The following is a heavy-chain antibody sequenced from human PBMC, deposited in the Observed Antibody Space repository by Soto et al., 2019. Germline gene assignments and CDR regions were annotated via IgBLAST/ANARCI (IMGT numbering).Heavy chain of an antibody. CDR3: ARRTLGSSIGIGDY. V-gene: IGHV1-18*01. D-gene: IGHD1-1*01. Sequence: QVQLVQSGGEVKKPGASLKVSCKASGYDFFNYGISWVRQAPGQGLEWMGCIAGDDGNTDYAQDLLGRVNMTTDTSTNTAYMELRGLTSDDTAIYYCARRTLGSSIGIGDYWGQGVLVTVSS. J-gene: IGHJ4*02. CDR2: IAGDDGNT. CDR1: GYDFFNYG.